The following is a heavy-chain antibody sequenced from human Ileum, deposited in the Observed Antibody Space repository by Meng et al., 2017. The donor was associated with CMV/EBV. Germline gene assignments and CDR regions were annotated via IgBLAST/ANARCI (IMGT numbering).Heavy chain of an antibody. CDR2: ISSGSSYI. V-gene: IGHV3-21*01. D-gene: IGHD3-3*01. CDR3: ARWRGY. J-gene: IGHJ4*02. Sequence: GESLKISCAASGFTFSSYSMNWVRQAPGKGLEWVSSISSGSSYIYYADSVKGRFTISRDNAKNSLYLQMNSLRAEDTAVYYCARWRGYWGQGTLVTVSS. CDR1: GFTFSSYS.